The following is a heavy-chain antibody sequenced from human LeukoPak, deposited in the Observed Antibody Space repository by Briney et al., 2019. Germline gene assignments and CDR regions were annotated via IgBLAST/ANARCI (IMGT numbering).Heavy chain of an antibody. J-gene: IGHJ5*02. Sequence: SETLSLTCAVSGGSISSSHWWSWVRQPPGKGLEWIGEIYHSGSTNYNPSLKSRVTISVDKSNNQFSLKLTSVTAADTAVYYCARKLRGEPRWFDPWGQGTLVTVSS. CDR2: IYHSGST. CDR1: GGSISSSHW. V-gene: IGHV4-4*02. CDR3: ARKLRGEPRWFDP. D-gene: IGHD3-16*01.